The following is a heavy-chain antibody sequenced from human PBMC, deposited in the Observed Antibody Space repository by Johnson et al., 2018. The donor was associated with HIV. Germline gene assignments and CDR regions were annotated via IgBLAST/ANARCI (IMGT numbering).Heavy chain of an antibody. CDR1: GFTFSSYA. D-gene: IGHD6-19*01. CDR2: ISYDGSYK. CDR3: ARDSGSGWGGDAFDF. V-gene: IGHV3-30-3*01. Sequence: QVHLVESGGGVVQPGRSLRLSCAASGFTFSSYAMHWVRQAPGKGLEWVAVISYDGSYKYYADSVKGRFTISRDNSKNTLYLQMNSLRPEDTAVYYCARDSGSGWGGDAFDFWGQGTTVTVSS. J-gene: IGHJ3*01.